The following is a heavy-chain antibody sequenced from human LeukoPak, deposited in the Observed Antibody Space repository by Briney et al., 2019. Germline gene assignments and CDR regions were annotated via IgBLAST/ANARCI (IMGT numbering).Heavy chain of an antibody. CDR2: INHSGST. CDR3: ARERLLTLPGPSLGYDY. D-gene: IGHD4-23*01. V-gene: IGHV4-34*01. J-gene: IGHJ4*02. Sequence: SETLSLTCAVYSGSFSGYYWSWIRQPPGKGLEWIGEINHSGSTNYNPSLKSRVTISVDTSKNQFSLKLSSVTAADTAVYYCARERLLTLPGPSLGYDYWGQGTLVTVSS. CDR1: SGSFSGYY.